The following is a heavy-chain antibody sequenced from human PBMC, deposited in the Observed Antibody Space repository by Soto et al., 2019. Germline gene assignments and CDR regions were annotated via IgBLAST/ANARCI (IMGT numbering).Heavy chain of an antibody. Sequence: PSETLSLTCTVSGGSISSGGNYWSWIRQHPGKGLEWIGYIYYSGNTYYNPSLKSRVTISRDTSKNQFSLKLSSVTAADTAVYYCARDPVETTGFDPWGRGTLVPVSS. CDR3: ARDPVETTGFDP. CDR2: IYYSGNT. J-gene: IGHJ5*02. D-gene: IGHD4-17*01. CDR1: GGSISSGGNY. V-gene: IGHV4-31*03.